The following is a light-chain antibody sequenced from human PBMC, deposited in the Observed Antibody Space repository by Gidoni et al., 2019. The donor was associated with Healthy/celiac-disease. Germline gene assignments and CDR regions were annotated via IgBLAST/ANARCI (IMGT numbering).Light chain of an antibody. J-gene: IGLJ2*01. Sequence: QSALTQPRSVSGSPGQSVTISCTGTSSDVGGYNYVPWYQQHPGKAPKLMIYDVSKRPSGVPDRFSGSKSSNTAALTISGLQAEDEADYYCCSYAGSYTYVVFGGGTKLTVL. CDR2: DVS. CDR1: SSDVGGYNY. V-gene: IGLV2-11*01. CDR3: CSYAGSYTYVV.